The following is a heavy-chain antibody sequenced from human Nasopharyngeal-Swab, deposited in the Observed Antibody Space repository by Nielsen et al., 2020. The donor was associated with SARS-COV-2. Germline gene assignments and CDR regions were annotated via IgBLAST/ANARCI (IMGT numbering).Heavy chain of an antibody. Sequence: WIRQPPGKGLEWVSSISSSSSYIYYADSVKGRFTISRDNAKNSLYLQMNSLRAEDTAVYYCAAGIAAAGWIFDYWGQGTLVTVSS. CDR3: AAGIAAAGWIFDY. V-gene: IGHV3-21*01. D-gene: IGHD6-13*01. CDR2: ISSSSSYI. J-gene: IGHJ4*02.